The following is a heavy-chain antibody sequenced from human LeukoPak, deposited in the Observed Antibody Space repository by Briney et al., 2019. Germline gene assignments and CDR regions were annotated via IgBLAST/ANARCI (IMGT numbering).Heavy chain of an antibody. D-gene: IGHD3-10*01. CDR2: IKQDGSEK. CDR1: GFTFSSYW. J-gene: IGHJ4*02. V-gene: IGHV3-7*01. CDR3: AREYMVRDRLDY. Sequence: PGGSLRLSCAASGFTFSSYWMSWVRQDPGKGLEWVANIKQDGSEKYYVDSVKGRFTISRDNAKNSLYPQMNSLRAEDTAVYYCAREYMVRDRLDYWGQGTLVTFSS.